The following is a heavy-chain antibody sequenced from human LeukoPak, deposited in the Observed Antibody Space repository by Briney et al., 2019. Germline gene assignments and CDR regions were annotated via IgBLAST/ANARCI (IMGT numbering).Heavy chain of an antibody. J-gene: IGHJ6*02. Sequence: SETLSLTCTVSGGSISSYYWSWIRQPPGKGLEWIGYIYYSGSTNYNPSLKSRATISVDTSKNQFSLKLSSVTAADTAVYYCASHSSSWYKPYYYYGMDVWGQGTTVTVSS. CDR2: IYYSGST. D-gene: IGHD6-13*01. CDR3: ASHSSSWYKPYYYYGMDV. CDR1: GGSISSYY. V-gene: IGHV4-59*01.